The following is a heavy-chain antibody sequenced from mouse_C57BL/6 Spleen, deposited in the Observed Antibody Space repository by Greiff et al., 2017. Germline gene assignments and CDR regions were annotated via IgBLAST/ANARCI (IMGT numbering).Heavy chain of an antibody. V-gene: IGHV5-17*01. CDR3: ARREGYSFDY. J-gene: IGHJ2*01. CDR1: GFTFSDYG. CDR2: ISSGSSTI. Sequence: EVQLVESGGGLVKPGGSLKLSCAASGFTFSDYGMHWVRQAPEKGLEWVAYISSGSSTIYYADTVKGRFPISRDNAKNTLFLQMTSLRAEDTAMYYCARREGYSFDYWGQGTTLTVAS.